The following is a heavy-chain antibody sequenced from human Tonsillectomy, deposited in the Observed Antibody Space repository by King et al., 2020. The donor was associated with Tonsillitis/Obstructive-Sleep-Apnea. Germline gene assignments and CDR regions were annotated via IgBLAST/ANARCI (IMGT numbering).Heavy chain of an antibody. V-gene: IGHV3-11*01. J-gene: IGHJ6*03. CDR2: ISNSGSPT. CDR1: GFSFSDYY. Sequence: VQLVESGGALVKPGGSLRLFCAASGFSFSDYYMTWIRQAPGKGLEWVSYISNSGSPTYYADSVRGRFTISRDNGNSSLYLQMNSLRAEDTAVYYCARAPLGIWRGYYYYMDVWGKGTTVTVSS. CDR3: ARAPLGIWRGYYYYMDV. D-gene: IGHD7-27*01.